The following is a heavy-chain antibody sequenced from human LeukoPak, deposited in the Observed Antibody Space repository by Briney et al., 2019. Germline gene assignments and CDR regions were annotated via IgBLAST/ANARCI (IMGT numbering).Heavy chain of an antibody. J-gene: IGHJ3*01. D-gene: IGHD3-22*01. V-gene: IGHV4-34*12. CDR1: GFTFSSYA. CDR3: ASTYLDSSGYYPDAFDF. CDR2: IFHTGNT. Sequence: GSLRLSCVASGFTFSSYAMSWVRQVPGKGLEWIGEIFHTGNTNYNPSLKTRVTISLDTSKNQFSLTLHSVTAADTALYYCASTYLDSSGYYPDAFDFWGQGTMVTVSS.